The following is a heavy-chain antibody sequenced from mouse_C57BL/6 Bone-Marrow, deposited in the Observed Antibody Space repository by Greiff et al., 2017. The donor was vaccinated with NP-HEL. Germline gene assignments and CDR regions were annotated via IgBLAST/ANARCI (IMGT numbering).Heavy chain of an antibody. Sequence: VQLQQPGAELVKPGASVKMSCKASGYTFTSCWITWVKQRPGQGLEWIGDIYPGSGSTNYNEKFKSKATLTVDTSSSTAYMQLSSLTSEDSAVYYCARSYYGSSLYYAMDYWGQGTSVTVSS. D-gene: IGHD1-1*01. J-gene: IGHJ4*01. CDR3: ARSYYGSSLYYAMDY. CDR2: IYPGSGST. CDR1: GYTFTSCW. V-gene: IGHV1-55*01.